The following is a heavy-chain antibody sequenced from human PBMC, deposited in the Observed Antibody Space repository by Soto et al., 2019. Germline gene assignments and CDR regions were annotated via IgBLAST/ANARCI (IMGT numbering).Heavy chain of an antibody. CDR1: GYTFTSYY. V-gene: IGHV1-46*01. J-gene: IGHJ4*02. CDR2: INPSGGST. Sequence: QVQLVQSGAEVKKPGASVKVSCKASGYTFTSYYMHWVRQSPGQGLEWMGIINPSGGSTSYAQKFQGRVTMTRDTSTSTVYMELSSLRSEDTAVYYGAREAAVAGFEPGASDYWGQGTLVTVSS. CDR3: AREAAVAGFEPGASDY. D-gene: IGHD6-19*01.